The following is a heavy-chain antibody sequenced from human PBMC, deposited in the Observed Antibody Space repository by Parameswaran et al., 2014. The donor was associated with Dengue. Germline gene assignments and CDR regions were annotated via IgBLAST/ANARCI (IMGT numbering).Heavy chain of an antibody. CDR3: VRRGSPTSNAYYYYYYGMDV. D-gene: IGHD3-10*01. Sequence: VRQMPGKGLEWMGRIDPTDSYPTYSPSFQGHVTLSSDRSINTAYLQWSSLRASDTAIYYCVRRGSPTSNAYYYYYYGMDVWGQGTTVTVSS. CDR2: IDPTDSYP. J-gene: IGHJ6*02. V-gene: IGHV5-10-1*01.